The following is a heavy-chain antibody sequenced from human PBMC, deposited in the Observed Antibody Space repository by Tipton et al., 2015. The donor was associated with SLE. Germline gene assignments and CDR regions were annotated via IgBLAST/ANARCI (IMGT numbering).Heavy chain of an antibody. J-gene: IGHJ2*01. CDR2: IRYDGSNK. D-gene: IGHD2-8*01. Sequence: GSLRLSCAASGFTFSSYGMHWARQAPGKGLEWVAFIRYDGSNKYYADSVKGRFTISRDNSKNTLYLQMNSLRAGDTAVYYCARARDCTNGVCWYFDLWGRGTLVTVSS. CDR1: GFTFSSYG. V-gene: IGHV3-30*02. CDR3: ARARDCTNGVCWYFDL.